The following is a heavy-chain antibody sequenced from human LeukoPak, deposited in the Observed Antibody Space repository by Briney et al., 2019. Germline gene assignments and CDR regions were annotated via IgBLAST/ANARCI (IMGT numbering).Heavy chain of an antibody. J-gene: IGHJ6*01. Sequence: GGSLRLSCAASGFTFSSYAMHWVRQAPGKGLEWVAVISYDGSNKYYAYSVKGRFTISRDNSKNTLYLQMNSLRAEDTAVYYCARGAAYYYGSGSLTGMDVWGQGTTVTVSS. V-gene: IGHV3-30-3*01. CDR3: ARGAAYYYGSGSLTGMDV. CDR2: ISYDGSNK. CDR1: GFTFSSYA. D-gene: IGHD3-10*01.